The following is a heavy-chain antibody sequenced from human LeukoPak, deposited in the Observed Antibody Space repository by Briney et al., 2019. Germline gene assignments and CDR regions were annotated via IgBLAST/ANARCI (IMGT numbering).Heavy chain of an antibody. CDR1: GYSFTSYW. Sequence: GESLKISCKGSGYSFTSYWIGWVRQMPGKGLEWMGIIYPGDSDTRYSPSFQGQVTISADKAISTAYLQWSSLKASDTAMYYCARLASYYDSSGYYFDDWGQGTLVTVTS. CDR2: IYPGDSDT. V-gene: IGHV5-51*01. CDR3: ARLASYYDSSGYYFDD. D-gene: IGHD3-22*01. J-gene: IGHJ4*02.